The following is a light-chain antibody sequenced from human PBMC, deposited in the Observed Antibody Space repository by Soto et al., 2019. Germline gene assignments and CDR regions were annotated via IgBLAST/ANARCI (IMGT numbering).Light chain of an antibody. CDR3: QQYRSSPIFT. J-gene: IGKJ3*01. CDR2: GAS. V-gene: IGKV3-20*01. CDR1: QSVSSSY. Sequence: EIVLTQSPGTLSLSPGERATLSCRASQSVSSSYLAWYQQKPGQAPRLLIYGASSRVTVIPDRFSGSGSGPDFTLTISRLEPEDFPVYYCQQYRSSPIFTFGPGTKVDI.